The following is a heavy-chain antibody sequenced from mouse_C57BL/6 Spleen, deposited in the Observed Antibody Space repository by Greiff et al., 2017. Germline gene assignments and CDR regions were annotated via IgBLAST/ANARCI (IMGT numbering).Heavy chain of an antibody. CDR3: ARGGYYVDWYFDV. CDR2: ISDGGSYT. V-gene: IGHV5-4*03. J-gene: IGHJ1*03. CDR1: GFTFSSYA. Sequence: EVKVVESGGGLVKPGGSLKLSCAASGFTFSSYAMSWVRQTPEKRLEWVATISDGGSYTYYPDNVKGRFTISRDNAKNNLYLQMSHLKSEDTAMYYCARGGYYVDWYFDVWGTGTTVTVSS. D-gene: IGHD2-3*01.